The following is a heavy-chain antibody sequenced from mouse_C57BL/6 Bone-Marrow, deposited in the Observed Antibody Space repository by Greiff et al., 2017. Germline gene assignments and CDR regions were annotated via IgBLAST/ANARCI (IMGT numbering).Heavy chain of an antibody. CDR3: ARETPYYYGFAY. Sequence: VQLQQSGPELVKPGASVKISCKASGYAFSSSWMNWVKQRPGKGLEWIGRIYPGDGDTNYNGKFKGKATLTADKSSSTDYMQLSSLTSEDSAVYFCARETPYYYGFAYWGQGTLVTVSA. CDR1: GYAFSSSW. V-gene: IGHV1-82*01. CDR2: IYPGDGDT. J-gene: IGHJ3*01. D-gene: IGHD1-1*01.